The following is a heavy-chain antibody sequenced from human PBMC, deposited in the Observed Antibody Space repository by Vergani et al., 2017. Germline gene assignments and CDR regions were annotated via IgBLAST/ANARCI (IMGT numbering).Heavy chain of an antibody. CDR2: ICHTEDT. V-gene: IGHV4-4*03. CDR1: GDSISSNNC. Sequence: QVQLQESGPGLVKPPGTLSLTCAVSGDSISSNNCWTWVRQPPGKGLEWIGEICHTEDTKYSPSLKSRVTVSVDESRNLFSLRLNSVTAADTAVYYCARGSRAAGYSGPDSWGQGTRVTVSS. D-gene: IGHD6-13*01. J-gene: IGHJ4*02. CDR3: ARGSRAAGYSGPDS.